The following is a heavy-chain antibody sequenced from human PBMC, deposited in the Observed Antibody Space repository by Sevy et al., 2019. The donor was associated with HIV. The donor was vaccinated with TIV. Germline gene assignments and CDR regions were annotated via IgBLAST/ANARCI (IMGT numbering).Heavy chain of an antibody. D-gene: IGHD6-13*01. CDR3: AKEFAGSYYFYYMDV. Sequence: GGSLRLSCAASGFTFDDYAMHWVRQAPGKGLEWVSGISWNSGNIGYTGSVKGRFTISRDNAKNSLYLQMNSLSPEDTALYYCAKEFAGSYYFYYMDVWGKGTTVTVSS. CDR1: GFTFDDYA. CDR2: ISWNSGNI. V-gene: IGHV3-9*01. J-gene: IGHJ6*03.